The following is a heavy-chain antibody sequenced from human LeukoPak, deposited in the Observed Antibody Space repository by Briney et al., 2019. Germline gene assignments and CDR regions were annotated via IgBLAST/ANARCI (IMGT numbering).Heavy chain of an antibody. D-gene: IGHD3-10*01. CDR3: ARVGVWLPTEYGLDV. V-gene: IGHV1-2*02. CDR2: INLNSGDT. CDR1: GYSFTGHY. Sequence: GASVKVSCKASGYSFTGHYMHWVRQAPGQGLEWMGWINLNSGDTNYAQKFQGRVTMTRDTSIRTAYMESSRLRPDDTAVYYCARVGVWLPTEYGLDVWGQGTTVTVSS. J-gene: IGHJ6*02.